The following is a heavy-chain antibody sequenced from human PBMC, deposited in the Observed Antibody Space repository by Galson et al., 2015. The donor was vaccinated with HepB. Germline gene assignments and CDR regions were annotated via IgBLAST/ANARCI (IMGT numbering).Heavy chain of an antibody. CDR2: IYAGDSDA. J-gene: IGHJ4*02. D-gene: IGHD6-25*01. V-gene: IGHV5-51*01. CDR3: ARLATIVAAGTFDY. Sequence: SGADVKKPGESLKISCKGSGYTFSSYWIAWVRPMPGKDLEWRGIIYAGDSDARHSPSFQGQVTISADKSISTAYLQCSSLKASDTAIYDCARLATIVAAGTFDYWGQGTLVTVSA. CDR1: GYTFSSYW.